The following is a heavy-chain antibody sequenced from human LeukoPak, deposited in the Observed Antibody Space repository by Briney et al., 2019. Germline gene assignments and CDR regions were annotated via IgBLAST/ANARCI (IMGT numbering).Heavy chain of an antibody. J-gene: IGHJ3*02. CDR1: GFTFSSYG. CDR2: IRYDGSNK. CDR3: AKDLMVVVEDAFDI. D-gene: IGHD3-22*01. V-gene: IGHV3-30*02. Sequence: GGSLRLSCAASGFTFSSYGMHWVRQAPGRGLAWVAFIRYDGSNKYYADSVKGRFTISRDNSKNTLYLQMNSLRAEDTAVYYCAKDLMVVVEDAFDIWGQGTMVTVSS.